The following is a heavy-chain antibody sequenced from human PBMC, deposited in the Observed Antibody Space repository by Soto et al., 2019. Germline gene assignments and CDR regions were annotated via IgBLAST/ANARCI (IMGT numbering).Heavy chain of an antibody. CDR1: GFTFSSYG. Sequence: VQLVESGGGVVQPGRSLRLSCAASGFTFSSYGMHWVRQAPGKGLEWVAVISSDGSDKYYGDSVKGRFTISRDKSKSILYLQMTALRVEDTAVYYCARAPTSSWYGPPSVWGQGTLVTFSS. D-gene: IGHD6-13*01. CDR2: ISSDGSDK. CDR3: ARAPTSSWYGPPSV. J-gene: IGHJ4*02. V-gene: IGHV3-33*01.